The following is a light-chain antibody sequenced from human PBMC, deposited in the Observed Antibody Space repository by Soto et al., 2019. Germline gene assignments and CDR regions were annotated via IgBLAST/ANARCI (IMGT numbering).Light chain of an antibody. J-gene: IGKJ2*01. Sequence: DIQITQSPSSLSASVGDRVTITCRASQSISSHLNWYQHKPGSPPRLLIFASYILEGGVPSRFSGSGSDTYFTLTIDSLQPEDVATYYCQHSYITPRYTFGQGTKVDIK. CDR3: QHSYITPRYT. CDR2: ASY. CDR1: QSISSH. V-gene: IGKV1-39*01.